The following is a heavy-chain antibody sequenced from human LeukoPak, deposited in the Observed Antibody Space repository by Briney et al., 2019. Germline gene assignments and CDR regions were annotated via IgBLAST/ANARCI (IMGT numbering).Heavy chain of an antibody. V-gene: IGHV4-61*02. CDR1: GGTISSGSYY. D-gene: IGHD6-13*01. CDR3: AREAPIAAAGYYYGMDV. CDR2: IYTSGST. J-gene: IGHJ6*02. Sequence: PSETLSLTCTVSGGTISSGSYYWSWIRQPAGKGLEWIGRIYTSGSTNYNPSLKSRVTISVDTSKNQFSLKLSSVTAADTAVYHCAREAPIAAAGYYYGMDVWGQGTTVTVSS.